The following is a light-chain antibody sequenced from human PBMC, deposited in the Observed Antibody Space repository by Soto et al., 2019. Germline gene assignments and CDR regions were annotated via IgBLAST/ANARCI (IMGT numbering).Light chain of an antibody. CDR2: KAS. V-gene: IGKV1-5*03. J-gene: IGKJ1*01. CDR3: QHYNSYSIT. Sequence: DIQMTQSPSTLSASIGDRVTITCRASQSIDSWLAWYQQKPGKGPKLLIYKASSLQTGVPARFSGSGSGTEFTLTISSLQADDFATYYCQHYNSYSITFGQGTKVDVK. CDR1: QSIDSW.